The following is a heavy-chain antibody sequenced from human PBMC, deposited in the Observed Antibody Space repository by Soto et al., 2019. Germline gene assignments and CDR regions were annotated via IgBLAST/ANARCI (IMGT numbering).Heavy chain of an antibody. CDR3: ARAAHCADYYFDY. V-gene: IGHV3-74*01. CDR1: GFTFSSYW. Sequence: EVQLVESGGGLVQPGGSLRLSCAASGFTFSSYWMHWVRQAPGKGLVWVSRINSDGSSTSYADSVKGRFTFSRDHAKNTLFLQLNSLRAEDTAVYYCARAAHCADYYFDYWGQGTLVTVSS. D-gene: IGHD2-21*02. CDR2: INSDGSST. J-gene: IGHJ4*02.